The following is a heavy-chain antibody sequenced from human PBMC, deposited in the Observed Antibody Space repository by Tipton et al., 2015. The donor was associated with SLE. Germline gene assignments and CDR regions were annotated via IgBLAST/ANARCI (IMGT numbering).Heavy chain of an antibody. D-gene: IGHD6-13*01. J-gene: IGHJ4*02. Sequence: TLSLTCTVSGGSISTGGYYWSWIRQHPGKGLEWIGYIYYSGSTYSNPSLESRLTISKDTSKNQFSLKLSSVTAADTAVYYCARGYTTAGYFDYWGQGILVTVSS. V-gene: IGHV4-31*03. CDR1: GGSISTGGYY. CDR3: ARGYTTAGYFDY. CDR2: IYYSGST.